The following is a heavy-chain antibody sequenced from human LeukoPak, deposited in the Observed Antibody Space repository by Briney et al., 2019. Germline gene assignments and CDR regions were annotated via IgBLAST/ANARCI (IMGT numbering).Heavy chain of an antibody. Sequence: ASVKVSCKASGGTFSSYTFSWVRQAPGQGLEWMGRVIPILDIATYAQKFKGRVTITADKSMSTAYMDLSSLISEDTAVYYCAREPDVDLSTFRGDAFDIWGQGTMVTVSS. CDR3: AREPDVDLSTFRGDAFDI. D-gene: IGHD5-24*01. CDR2: VIPILDIA. J-gene: IGHJ3*02. CDR1: GGTFSSYT. V-gene: IGHV1-69*04.